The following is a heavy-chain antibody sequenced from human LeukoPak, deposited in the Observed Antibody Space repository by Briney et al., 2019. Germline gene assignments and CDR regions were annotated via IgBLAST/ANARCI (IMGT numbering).Heavy chain of an antibody. V-gene: IGHV3-30*02. CDR2: IRYDGSNK. D-gene: IGHD6-13*01. J-gene: IGHJ4*02. CDR3: AKPRASIAAAHDLGY. Sequence: GGSLRLSCAASGFTFSSYGMHWVRQAPGKGLEWVAFIRYDGSNKYYADSVKGRFTIPRDNSKNTLYLQMNSLRAEDTAVYYCAKPRASIAAAHDLGYWGQGTLVTVSS. CDR1: GFTFSSYG.